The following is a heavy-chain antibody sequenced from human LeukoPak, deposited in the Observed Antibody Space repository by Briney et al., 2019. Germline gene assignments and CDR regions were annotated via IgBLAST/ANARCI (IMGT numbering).Heavy chain of an antibody. V-gene: IGHV4-61*02. CDR2: IYTSGST. CDR1: GGSISSGSYY. CDR3: ARMVRGSYNWFDP. J-gene: IGHJ5*02. Sequence: SETLSLTCTVSGGSISSGSYYWSWIRQPAGKGLEWIGRIYTSGSTNYNPSLKSRVTISVDTSKNQFSLKLSSVAAADTAVYYCARMVRGSYNWFDPWGQGTLVTVSS. D-gene: IGHD3-10*01.